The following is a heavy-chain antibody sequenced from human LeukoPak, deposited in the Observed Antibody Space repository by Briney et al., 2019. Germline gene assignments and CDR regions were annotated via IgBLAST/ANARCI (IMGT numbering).Heavy chain of an antibody. CDR1: GFTFDDYG. J-gene: IGHJ6*03. CDR3: ARGKVEQQLVRDTYYYYYYMDV. Sequence: GGSLRLSCAASGFTFDDYGMSWVRQAPGKGLEWVSGINWNGGSTGYADSVKGRFTISRDNAKNSLYLQMNSLRAEDTALYYCARGKVEQQLVRDTYYYYYYMDVWGKGTTVTISS. D-gene: IGHD6-13*01. CDR2: INWNGGST. V-gene: IGHV3-20*04.